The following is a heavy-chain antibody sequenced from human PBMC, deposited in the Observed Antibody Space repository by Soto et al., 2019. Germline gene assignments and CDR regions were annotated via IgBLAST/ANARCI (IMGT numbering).Heavy chain of an antibody. V-gene: IGHV1-69*01. CDR3: ARDRLGYCSGGSCREYGMDV. CDR2: INPIFGTA. CDR1: GGTFSSYA. D-gene: IGHD2-15*01. Sequence: QVQLVQSGAEVKKPGSSVKVSCKASGGTFSSYAISWVRQAPGQGLEWMGGINPIFGTANYAQKFQGRVTITADESTSTAYMELSSLRSEDTAVYYCARDRLGYCSGGSCREYGMDVWGQGTTVTVSS. J-gene: IGHJ6*02.